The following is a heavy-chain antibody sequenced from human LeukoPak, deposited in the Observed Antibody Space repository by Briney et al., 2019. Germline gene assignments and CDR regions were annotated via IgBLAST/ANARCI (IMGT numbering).Heavy chain of an antibody. V-gene: IGHV1-46*01. J-gene: IGHJ6*03. CDR1: GYTFTRYY. CDR2: INPSVGST. Sequence: PMASVKVSCKASGYTFTRYYMHWVRQAPGQGLEWMGIINPSVGSTSYAQKFQGRVTMTRDMSTSTVYMELSSLRSEDTAVYYCARGVKGGYSYYYYMDVWGKGTTVTISS. CDR3: ARGVKGGYSYYYYMDV. D-gene: IGHD5-12*01.